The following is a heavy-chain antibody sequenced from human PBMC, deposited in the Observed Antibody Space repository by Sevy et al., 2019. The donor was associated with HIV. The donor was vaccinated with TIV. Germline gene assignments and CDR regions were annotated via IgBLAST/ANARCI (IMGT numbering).Heavy chain of an antibody. V-gene: IGHV3-15*01. CDR3: TTDPTAMVIFDY. CDR2: IKSKTDGGTT. CDR1: GFTFSNAW. D-gene: IGHD5-18*01. J-gene: IGHJ4*02. Sequence: GGSLRLSCAASGFTFSNAWMSWVRQAPGKGLEWVGRIKSKTDGGTTDYAAPVKGRFTISRDDSKNTLYLQMNSLKTEDTAVYYCTTDPTAMVIFDYWGQGTLVTVSS.